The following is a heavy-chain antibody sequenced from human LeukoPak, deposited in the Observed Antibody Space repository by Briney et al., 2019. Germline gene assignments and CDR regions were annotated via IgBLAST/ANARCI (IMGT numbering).Heavy chain of an antibody. D-gene: IGHD5-18*01. J-gene: IGHJ4*02. Sequence: GGSLRLSCAASGFTVSSNYMSWGRQAPGKGLEWVSYISSSGSTIYYAEFVKGRFTISRDNAKNSLYLQMNSLRAEDTAVYYCARKGGYGLDFDYWGQGTLVTVSS. CDR3: ARKGGYGLDFDY. V-gene: IGHV3-11*04. CDR2: ISSSGSTI. CDR1: GFTVSSNY.